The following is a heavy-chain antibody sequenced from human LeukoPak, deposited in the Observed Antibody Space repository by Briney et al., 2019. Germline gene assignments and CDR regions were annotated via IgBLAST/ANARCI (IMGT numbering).Heavy chain of an antibody. V-gene: IGHV4-39*01. CDR3: ARHSGEGKITMVRGVIIGGFDY. Sequence: SETLSLTCTVSGGSISSSSYNWGWIRQPPGKGLEWIGSIYYSGSTYYNPSLKSRVTISVDTSKNQFSLKLSSVTAADTAVYYCARHSGEGKITMVRGVIIGGFDYWGQGTLVTVSS. D-gene: IGHD3-10*01. J-gene: IGHJ4*02. CDR2: IYYSGST. CDR1: GGSISSSSYN.